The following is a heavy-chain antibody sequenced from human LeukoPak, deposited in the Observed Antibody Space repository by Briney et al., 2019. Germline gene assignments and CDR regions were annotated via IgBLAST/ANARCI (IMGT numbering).Heavy chain of an antibody. CDR2: ISSSSSYI. V-gene: IGHV3-21*01. J-gene: IGHJ4*02. CDR3: ARSESGDYDFDY. Sequence: TGGSLRLSCAASGFTFSSYSMNWVRQAPGKGLEWVSSISSSSSYIYYADSVKGRFTISRDNAKNSLYLQMNSLGAEDTAVYYCARSESGDYDFDYWGQGTLVTVSS. CDR1: GFTFSSYS. D-gene: IGHD4-17*01.